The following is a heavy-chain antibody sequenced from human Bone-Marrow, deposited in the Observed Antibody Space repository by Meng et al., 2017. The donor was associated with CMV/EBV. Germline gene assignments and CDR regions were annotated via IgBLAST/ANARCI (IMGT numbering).Heavy chain of an antibody. CDR2: MNPNSGNT. CDR1: GYTFTSYD. CDR3: ARGFGGVGAKGVYGMDV. Sequence: ASVKVSCKASGYTFTSYDINWVRQATGQGLEWMGWMNPNSGNTGYAQKFQGRVTMTRNTPISTAYMELSSLRSEDTAVYYCARGFGGVGAKGVYGMDVWGQGTTVTVSS. J-gene: IGHJ6*02. V-gene: IGHV1-8*01. D-gene: IGHD1-26*01.